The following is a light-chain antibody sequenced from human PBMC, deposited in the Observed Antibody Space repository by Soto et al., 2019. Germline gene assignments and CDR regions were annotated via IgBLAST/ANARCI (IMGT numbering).Light chain of an antibody. CDR1: SSDIGAYDY. CDR2: EVN. CDR3: SSFAGSNNSPYV. Sequence: QSVPSQPASLSGTTGQSITISCTGTSSDIGAYDYVSWFQQHPGNAPKLMSSEVNNRPSGVSTRFSGSKSGNTASLTVSGLQAEDEADYYCSSFAGSNNSPYVVGTGPTVTVL. J-gene: IGLJ1*01. V-gene: IGLV2-14*01.